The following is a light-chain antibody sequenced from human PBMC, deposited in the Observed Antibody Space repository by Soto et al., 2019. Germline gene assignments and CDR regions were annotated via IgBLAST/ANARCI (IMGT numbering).Light chain of an antibody. CDR2: EVT. J-gene: IGLJ3*02. CDR3: SSYTTTSTWV. Sequence: QSALTQPASVSGSPGQSITISFTGTSSDVRDYNYVSWYQQHPGKAPKVIIYEVTNRPSGVSDRFSGSKSGNTASLAISGLQSADEAEYYCSSYTTTSTWVFGGGTKLTVL. CDR1: SSDVRDYNY. V-gene: IGLV2-14*03.